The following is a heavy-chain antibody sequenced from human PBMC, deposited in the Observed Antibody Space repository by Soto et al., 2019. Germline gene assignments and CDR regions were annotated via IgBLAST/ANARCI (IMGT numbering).Heavy chain of an antibody. CDR2: ISPYTGNT. CDR1: GYIFVNYG. CDR3: AMVDLYVTPTPPHV. Sequence: QVQLEQSGDEVKKPGASVKVSCKASGYIFVNYGIAWVRQAPGQGLEWLGWISPYTGNTDYATKVQGRLTLTTDTSPSPAFMDLRSLTSADPAVYYCAMVDLYVTPTPPHVWGQGTTVTVSS. V-gene: IGHV1-18*01. D-gene: IGHD3-16*01. J-gene: IGHJ6*02.